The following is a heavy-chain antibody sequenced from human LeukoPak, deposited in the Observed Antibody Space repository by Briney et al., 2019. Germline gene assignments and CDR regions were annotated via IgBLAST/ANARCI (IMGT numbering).Heavy chain of an antibody. J-gene: IGHJ4*02. CDR2: INPNDGDT. Sequence: HVASVKVSCKASGYTFTDYYMHWVRQAPGQGFGWMGWINPNDGDTNYAQKFQGRVTMTRDTSISTAHMEVSRLRSDDTAVYYCARANFLYCSSTTCLFDYWGQGTLVTVSS. V-gene: IGHV1-2*02. CDR3: ARANFLYCSSTTCLFDY. D-gene: IGHD2-2*01. CDR1: GYTFTDYY.